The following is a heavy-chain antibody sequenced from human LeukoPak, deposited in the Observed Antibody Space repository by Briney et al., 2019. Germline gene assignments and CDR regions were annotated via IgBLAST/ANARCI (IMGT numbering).Heavy chain of an antibody. D-gene: IGHD3-22*01. CDR2: ISAYNCNT. CDR1: GYTFTSYG. J-gene: IGHJ4*02. V-gene: IGHV1-18*01. Sequence: PGASVKVSCKASGYTFTSYGISWVRQAPGQGLEWMGWISAYNCNTNYAQKLQGTVTMPTDTSTSTAYMELRSLRSDDTCVYYCARAPRYYYDSSGYHYWGQGSLVTVCS. CDR3: ARAPRYYYDSSGYHY.